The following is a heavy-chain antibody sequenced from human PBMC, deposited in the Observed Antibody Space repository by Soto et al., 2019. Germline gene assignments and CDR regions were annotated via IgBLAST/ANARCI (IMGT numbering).Heavy chain of an antibody. V-gene: IGHV3-15*07. CDR1: GFTFSNAW. J-gene: IGHJ4*02. Sequence: EVQLVESGGGLVKPGGSLRLSCAASGFTFSNAWMNWVRQAPGKGLEWVGRIKSKTDGGTTDYAAPVKGRFTISRDDSKNTLYLQMNSLKTEETAVYYCTKETMNYYDSSGYYYRGFDYWGQGTLVTVSS. CDR3: TKETMNYYDSSGYYYRGFDY. D-gene: IGHD3-22*01. CDR2: IKSKTDGGTT.